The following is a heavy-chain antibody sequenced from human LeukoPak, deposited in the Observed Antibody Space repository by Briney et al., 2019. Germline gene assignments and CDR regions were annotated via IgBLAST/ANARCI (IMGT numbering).Heavy chain of an antibody. D-gene: IGHD6-13*01. CDR2: ISYDGSNK. J-gene: IGHJ4*02. V-gene: IGHV3-30*03. Sequence: GRSLRLSCAASGFTFSSYGMHWVRQAPGKGLEWVAVISYDGSNKYYADSVKGRFTISRDNSKNTLYLQMNSLRAEDTAVYYCARAPSSSWYLWFDYWGQGTLVTVSS. CDR1: GFTFSSYG. CDR3: ARAPSSSWYLWFDY.